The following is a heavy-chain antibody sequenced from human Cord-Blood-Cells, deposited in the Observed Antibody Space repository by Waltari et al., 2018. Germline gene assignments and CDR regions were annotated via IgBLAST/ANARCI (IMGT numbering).Heavy chain of an antibody. CDR2: SYYSGST. CDR3: ARRVGGYDFDY. CDR1: GGAVSSRSSY. Sequence: VQLQESGPGLVQPSETLSLTCTVPGGAVSSRSSYWRWIRQPPGKGLEWIGYSYYSGSTNYNPSLKSRVTISVDTSKNQFSLKLSAVTAADTAVYYCARRVGGYDFDYWGQGTLVTVSS. D-gene: IGHD5-12*01. J-gene: IGHJ4*02. V-gene: IGHV4-61*01.